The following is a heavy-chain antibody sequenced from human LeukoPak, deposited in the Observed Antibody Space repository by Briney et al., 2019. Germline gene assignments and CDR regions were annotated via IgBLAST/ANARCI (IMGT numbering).Heavy chain of an antibody. CDR1: GGTISSGGYD. CDR3: ASSYGRALRAFDI. V-gene: IGHV4-31*03. CDR2: IYYSGST. D-gene: IGHD3-10*01. Sequence: SETLSLTCTVSGGTISSGGYDWSWIRQHPGKGLEWIGYIYYSGSTYYNPSLKSRVTISVDTSKNQFSLKLSSVTAADTAVYYCASSYGRALRAFDIWGQGTMVTVSS. J-gene: IGHJ3*02.